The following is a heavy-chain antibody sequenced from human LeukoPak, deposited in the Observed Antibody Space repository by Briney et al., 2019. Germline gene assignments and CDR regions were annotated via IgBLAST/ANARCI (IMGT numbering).Heavy chain of an antibody. Sequence: SETLSLTCSVSGDSLSNYYWTWMRQPPGKGLEWVGYIYYTGSPNYIPSLKSRVTISVDTSKNQFSLKLSSVTAADTAVYYCARLRDYGSGTFYNDYWGQGTLVTVSS. CDR2: IYYTGSP. D-gene: IGHD3-10*01. CDR3: ARLRDYGSGTFYNDY. J-gene: IGHJ4*02. V-gene: IGHV4-59*08. CDR1: GDSLSNYY.